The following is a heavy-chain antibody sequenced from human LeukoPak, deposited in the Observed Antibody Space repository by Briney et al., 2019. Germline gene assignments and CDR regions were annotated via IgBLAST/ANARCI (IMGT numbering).Heavy chain of an antibody. CDR1: GYTFTGYY. Sequence: GASVKVSCKASGYTFTGYYMHWGRQAPGQGLEWMGWINPDSGGTNYAQEFQDRVTMTRDTSISTAYMELSRLRSDDTAVYYCARGSSSWFYVAYWGQGTLVTVSS. CDR3: ARGSSSWFYVAY. J-gene: IGHJ4*02. D-gene: IGHD6-13*01. V-gene: IGHV1-2*02. CDR2: INPDSGGT.